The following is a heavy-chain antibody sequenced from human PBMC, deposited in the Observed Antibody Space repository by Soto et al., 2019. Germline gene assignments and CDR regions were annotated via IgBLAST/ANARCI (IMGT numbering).Heavy chain of an antibody. CDR1: GGSFIGYY. J-gene: IGHJ4*02. CDR3: ARSSVRGWSY. Sequence: SETLSLTCAVYGGSFIGYYCTLIRQPPWKGLEWIVEITHSGSTNYNPSLKSRVTISVDTSKNQFSLNLNSVTAADTAVYYCARSSVRGWSYWGQGTLVTVSS. V-gene: IGHV4-34*01. CDR2: ITHSGST. D-gene: IGHD3-10*02.